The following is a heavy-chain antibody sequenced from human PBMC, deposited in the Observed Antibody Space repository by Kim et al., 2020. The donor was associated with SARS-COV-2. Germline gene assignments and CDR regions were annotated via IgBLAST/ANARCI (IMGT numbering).Heavy chain of an antibody. Sequence: GGSLRLSCVVSGFTFSDYAMNWVRQAPGKGLEWVSATIDTGVSTYYADSVKGRFTISRDNSQNTLFLQMNSLRAEDTATYYCTRNNSNDFWSGSMDVWG. CDR2: TIDTGVST. CDR1: GFTFSDYA. J-gene: IGHJ6*03. CDR3: TRNNSNDFWSGSMDV. D-gene: IGHD3-3*01. V-gene: IGHV3-23*01.